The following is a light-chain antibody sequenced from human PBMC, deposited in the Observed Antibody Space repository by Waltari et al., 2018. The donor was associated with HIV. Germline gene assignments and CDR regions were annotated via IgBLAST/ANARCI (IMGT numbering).Light chain of an antibody. V-gene: IGKV4-1*01. J-gene: IGKJ4*01. Sequence: DIVMTQSPDSLAVSMGETVSINCKSRRTVLYHSANKKYLAWDQQKPGHAPRVPISWPSTRAVGVPSSIPALGVPERFSGSGSGTNFPLTISGLQEDDVATYYCQQYFSLPPTFGGGTRVERK. CDR1: RTVLYHSANKKY. CDR2: WPS. CDR3: QQYFSLPPT.